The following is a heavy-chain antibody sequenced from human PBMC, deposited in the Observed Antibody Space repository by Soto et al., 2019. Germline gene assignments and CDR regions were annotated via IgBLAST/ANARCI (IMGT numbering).Heavy chain of an antibody. V-gene: IGHV4-39*01. Sequence: QLQLQESGPGLVKPSETLSLTCTVSGGSISSSSYYWGWIRQPPGKGLEWIGSIYYSGSTYYNPSLKSRVTISVDTSKNQFSLKLSSVTAADTAVYYCARQGYYDSSGYYRLDYWGQGTLVTVSS. CDR2: IYYSGST. D-gene: IGHD3-22*01. CDR1: GGSISSSSYY. CDR3: ARQGYYDSSGYYRLDY. J-gene: IGHJ4*02.